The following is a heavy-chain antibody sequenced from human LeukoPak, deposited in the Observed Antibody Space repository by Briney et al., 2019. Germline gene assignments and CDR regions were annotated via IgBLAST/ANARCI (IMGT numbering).Heavy chain of an antibody. CDR3: AKDHGTAVAGFYY. D-gene: IGHD6-19*01. Sequence: GGSLRLSCAASGFSLSTYGVSWVRQPPGKGLEWVSGITGTGGSTYYADSVNGRFTVSRDTSKNTLYLQMNSLRAEDTAIYYCAKDHGTAVAGFYYWGQGTLVTVSS. CDR2: ITGTGGST. J-gene: IGHJ4*02. CDR1: GFSLSTYG. V-gene: IGHV3-23*01.